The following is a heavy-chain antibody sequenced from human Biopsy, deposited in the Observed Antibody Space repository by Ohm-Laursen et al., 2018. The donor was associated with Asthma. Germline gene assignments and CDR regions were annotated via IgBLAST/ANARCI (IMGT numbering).Heavy chain of an antibody. Sequence: SLRLSCSASGFTFSSYAMHWVRQAPGKGLEWVAVISYDGSNKYYADSVKGRFTISRDNSKNTLYLQMNSLRAEDTAVYYCAKDRDYDILTGPPGFDYWGQGTLVTVSS. CDR1: GFTFSSYA. J-gene: IGHJ4*02. V-gene: IGHV3-30-3*01. D-gene: IGHD3-9*01. CDR3: AKDRDYDILTGPPGFDY. CDR2: ISYDGSNK.